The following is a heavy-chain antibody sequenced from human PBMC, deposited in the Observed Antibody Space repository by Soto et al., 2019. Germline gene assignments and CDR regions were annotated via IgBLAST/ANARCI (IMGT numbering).Heavy chain of an antibody. D-gene: IGHD3-9*01. CDR2: INPSGGST. CDR3: AREGTDYDILTGYYYYYYMDV. Sequence: GASVKVSCKASGYTFTSYYMHWVRQAPGQGLEWMGIINPSGGSTSYAQKFQGRVTMTRDTSTSTVYMELSSLRSEDTAVYYCAREGTDYDILTGYYYYYYMDVWGKGTTVTVSS. V-gene: IGHV1-46*03. J-gene: IGHJ6*03. CDR1: GYTFTSYY.